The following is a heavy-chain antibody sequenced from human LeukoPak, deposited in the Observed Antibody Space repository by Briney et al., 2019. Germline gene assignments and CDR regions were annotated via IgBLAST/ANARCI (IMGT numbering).Heavy chain of an antibody. CDR3: ARKQGAYDSSGYADY. J-gene: IGHJ4*02. Sequence: GGSLRLSGVASGFTFSSYSMNWVRQAPGKGLEWVSSISSSSSYIYYADSVKGRFTFSRDNAKNSLYLQMNSLRAEDTAVYYCARKQGAYDSSGYADYWGQGTLVTVSS. CDR1: GFTFSSYS. CDR2: ISSSSSYI. V-gene: IGHV3-21*01. D-gene: IGHD3-22*01.